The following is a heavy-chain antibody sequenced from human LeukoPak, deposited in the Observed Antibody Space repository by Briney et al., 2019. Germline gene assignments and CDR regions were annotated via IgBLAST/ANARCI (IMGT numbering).Heavy chain of an antibody. CDR3: AKDISFGIAAAGFDY. CDR2: ISGSGGST. Sequence: GGTLRLSCAASGFTFSSYGMSWVRQAPGKGLEWVSAISGSGGSTYYADSVKGRFTISRDNSKNTLYLQMNSLRAEDMALYYCAKDISFGIAAAGFDYWGQGTLVTVSS. J-gene: IGHJ4*02. CDR1: GFTFSSYG. D-gene: IGHD6-13*01. V-gene: IGHV3-23*01.